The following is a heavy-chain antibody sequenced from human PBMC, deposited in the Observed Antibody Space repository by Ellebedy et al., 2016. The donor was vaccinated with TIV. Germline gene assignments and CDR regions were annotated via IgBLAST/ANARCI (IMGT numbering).Heavy chain of an antibody. CDR1: GFTFSSFG. Sequence: GESLKISCAASGFTFSSFGMNWVRQAPGKGLEWVSCISSGSSTIYYADSVKGRFTISSDNAKNTLYLQMNSLRAEDTAVYYCARGAVTGMTTATFDPWGQGTLVTVSS. V-gene: IGHV3-48*04. D-gene: IGHD4-11*01. J-gene: IGHJ5*02. CDR3: ARGAVTGMTTATFDP. CDR2: ISSGSSTI.